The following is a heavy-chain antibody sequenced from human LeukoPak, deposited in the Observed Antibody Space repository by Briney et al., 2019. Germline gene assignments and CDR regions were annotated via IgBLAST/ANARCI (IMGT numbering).Heavy chain of an antibody. CDR1: GFTFSHYW. CDR3: ARGYSSSSEGFDY. V-gene: IGHV3-74*01. CDR2: INNDGSST. J-gene: IGHJ4*02. Sequence: GGSLRLSCAASGFTFSHYWMRWVRQVPGKGLVWVSHINNDGSSTTYADTVKGRFTISRDNAKNTLYLQMNSLRAEDTALYYCARGYSSSSEGFDYWGQGTLVTVSS. D-gene: IGHD6-6*01.